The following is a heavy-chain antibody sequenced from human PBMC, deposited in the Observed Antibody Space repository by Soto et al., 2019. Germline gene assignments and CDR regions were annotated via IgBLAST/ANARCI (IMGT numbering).Heavy chain of an antibody. J-gene: IGHJ5*02. D-gene: IGHD3-10*01. CDR1: GKTVGTYG. V-gene: IGHV1-18*01. CDR3: ARVAGYGSGSRRFAT. CDR2: IVGDSGAT. Sequence: QVQLMQSGTEVAKPGASVKVSCKTSGKTVGTYGLSWVRQAPGQGLEWMGWIVGDSGATIYAHKFQGRVTMYTDTSTNTAYMELRSLTSDDSAHYYCARVAGYGSGSRRFATWGQGTLVSVSS.